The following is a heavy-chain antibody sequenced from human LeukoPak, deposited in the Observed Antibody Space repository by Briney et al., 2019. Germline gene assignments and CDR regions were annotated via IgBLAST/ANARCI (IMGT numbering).Heavy chain of an antibody. CDR3: ARGGYCGGDCWGYYFDY. J-gene: IGHJ4*02. CDR2: VNTDGSSV. CDR1: GFTFSSYW. V-gene: IGHV3-74*01. D-gene: IGHD2-21*02. Sequence: HPGGSLRLSCAGSGFTFSSYWIHWVRQAPGKGLMWVSRVNTDGSSVYYADSVKGRFTISRDNAKNSLYLQMNSLRVEDTAVYYCARGGYCGGDCWGYYFDYWGQGTLVTVSS.